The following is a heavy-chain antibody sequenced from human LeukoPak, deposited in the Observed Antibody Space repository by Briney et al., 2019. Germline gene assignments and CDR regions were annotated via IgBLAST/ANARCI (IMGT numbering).Heavy chain of an antibody. J-gene: IGHJ4*02. V-gene: IGHV1-69*04. CDR1: GGTFSSYA. D-gene: IGHD1-26*01. CDR3: ARVSTGVGATIDY. CDR2: IIPILGIA. Sequence: SVKVSCKASGGTFSSYAISWVRQAPGQGLEWMGRIIPILGIANYAQKFQGRVTITADKSMSTAYMELSSLRSEDTAVYYCARVSTGVGATIDYWGQGTLVTVSS.